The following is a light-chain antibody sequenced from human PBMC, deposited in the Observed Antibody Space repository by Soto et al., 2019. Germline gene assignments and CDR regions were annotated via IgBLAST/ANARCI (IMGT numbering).Light chain of an antibody. CDR2: GAS. CDR3: QQYSSPLRQYT. J-gene: IGKJ2*01. Sequence: EIVLTQSPGTLSLSPGERATLSCRASQSVISSHLAWYQQKPGQPPRLLIYGASSRATGIPDRFSGGGSGTDFSFTLSRLEPEVFAVYYCQQYSSPLRQYTVGQGTKLEI. CDR1: QSVISSH. V-gene: IGKV3-20*01.